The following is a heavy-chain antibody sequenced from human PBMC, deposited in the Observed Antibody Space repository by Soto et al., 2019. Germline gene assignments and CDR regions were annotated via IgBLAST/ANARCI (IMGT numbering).Heavy chain of an antibody. D-gene: IGHD1-7*01. Sequence: QVQLQQCGAGLLKPSETLSLTCAVYGGSFSGYYWSWIRQPPGEGLEWIGESSHSASTNYNPSLIRRVPIPVHTSQNQFSLKLRSVPAADPAVYYCARAPRSTRNYARFGYWGQGTLVTVSS. J-gene: IGHJ4*02. CDR1: GGSFSGYY. CDR2: SSHSAST. V-gene: IGHV4-34*01. CDR3: ARAPRSTRNYARFGY.